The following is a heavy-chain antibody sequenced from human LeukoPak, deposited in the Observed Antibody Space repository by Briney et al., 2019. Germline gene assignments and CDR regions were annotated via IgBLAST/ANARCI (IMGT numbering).Heavy chain of an antibody. Sequence: GGSLRLSCAASGFTFSTYAMHWVRQAPGKGLEWVAVLSSDGNSEYYADSVKGRFTISRDNSKNTLYLQVNSPRAEDTAVYYCARDYYDSSSYHYNGPFDYWGQGTLVTVSS. CDR2: LSSDGNSE. V-gene: IGHV3-30-3*01. CDR3: ARDYYDSSSYHYNGPFDY. D-gene: IGHD3-22*01. J-gene: IGHJ4*02. CDR1: GFTFSTYA.